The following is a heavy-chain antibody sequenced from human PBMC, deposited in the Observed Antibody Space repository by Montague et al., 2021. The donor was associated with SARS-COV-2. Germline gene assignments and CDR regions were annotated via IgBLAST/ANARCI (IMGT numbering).Heavy chain of an antibody. CDR3: ASPTYCYVSSWCDVFDI. J-gene: IGHJ3*02. V-gene: IGHV4-39*01. Sequence: SETLSLTCTVSGGSISSSSYYWGWIRQPPGKGLEWIGSIYYSGSTYYNPSLKSRVTISVDTSKNQFSLKLSSVTAADTAVYYCASPTYCYVSSWCDVFDIWGQGTVVTVSS. D-gene: IGHD3-22*01. CDR1: GGSISSSSYY. CDR2: IYYSGST.